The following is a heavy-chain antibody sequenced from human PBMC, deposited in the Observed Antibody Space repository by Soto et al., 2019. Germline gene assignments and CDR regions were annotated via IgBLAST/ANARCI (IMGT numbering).Heavy chain of an antibody. CDR1: GGSISGYY. CDR2: IYYSGST. D-gene: IGHD4-17*01. V-gene: IGHV4-59*08. CDR3: ARRATTSYFDY. J-gene: IGHJ4*02. Sequence: SETLSLTCTVSGGSISGYYWSWIRQPPGKGLEWIGYIYYSGSTNYNPSLKSRVTMSVDTSKNQFSLKLSPVTAAGTAVYYCARRATTSYFDYWGRGTLVTVSS.